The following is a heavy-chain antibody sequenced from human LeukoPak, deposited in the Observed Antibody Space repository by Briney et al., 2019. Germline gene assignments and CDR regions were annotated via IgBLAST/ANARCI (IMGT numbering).Heavy chain of an antibody. CDR1: GGSISSSSYY. Sequence: KPSETLSPTCTVSGGSISSSSYYWGWIRQPPGKGLEWVGSIHYSGSTYYNPSLKSRVTISVDTSKNQFSLKLSSVTAADTAVYYCARLVGFDIVVVPAAMSYWFDPWGQGTLVTVSS. D-gene: IGHD2-2*01. CDR3: ARLVGFDIVVVPAAMSYWFDP. V-gene: IGHV4-39*07. J-gene: IGHJ5*02. CDR2: IHYSGST.